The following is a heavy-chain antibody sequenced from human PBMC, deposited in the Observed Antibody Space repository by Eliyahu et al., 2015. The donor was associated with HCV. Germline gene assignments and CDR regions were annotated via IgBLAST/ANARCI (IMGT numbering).Heavy chain of an antibody. CDR2: IGSGGEST. D-gene: IGHD6-19*01. V-gene: IGHV3-23*01. CDR3: AKGVSGWPYYFDS. CDR1: GFPFSNYA. J-gene: IGHJ4*02. Sequence: EVHLLESGGGLIQPGGSLRLSWAASGFPFSNYAISWVRQAPGKGLEWVSAIGSGGESTYYADSVKGRFTISRDNSKNTLYLQMNSLRAEDTAIYYCAKGVSGWPYYFDSWGQGTLVTVSS.